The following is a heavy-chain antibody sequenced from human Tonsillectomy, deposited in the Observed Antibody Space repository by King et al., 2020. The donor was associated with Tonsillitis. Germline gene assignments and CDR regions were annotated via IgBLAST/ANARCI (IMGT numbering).Heavy chain of an antibody. J-gene: IGHJ4*02. CDR2: INQDGSEK. V-gene: IGHV3-7*03. D-gene: IGHD1-26*01. Sequence: VQLVESGGGLVQPGGSLRLSCAASGFTFSSYWMNWVRQAPGKGLEWVANINQDGSEKNYVDSVKGRFTISRDNAKNSLYLQMNSLRADDTAVYYCARGSGWELPLAPEYWGQGTLVTVSS. CDR1: GFTFSSYW. CDR3: ARGSGWELPLAPEY.